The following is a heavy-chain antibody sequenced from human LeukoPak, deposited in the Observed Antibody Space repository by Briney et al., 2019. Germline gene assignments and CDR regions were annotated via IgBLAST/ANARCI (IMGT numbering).Heavy chain of an antibody. CDR3: ARGRRRGAILNWFDP. Sequence: KPSETLSLTCAVYGGPFSGYYWSWIRQPPGKGLEWIGEINHSGSTNYNPSLKSRVTISVATSKNQFSLKLSSVTAADTAEYYCARGRRRGAILNWFDPWGQGTLVTVSS. J-gene: IGHJ5*02. D-gene: IGHD3-10*01. V-gene: IGHV4-34*01. CDR1: GGPFSGYY. CDR2: INHSGST.